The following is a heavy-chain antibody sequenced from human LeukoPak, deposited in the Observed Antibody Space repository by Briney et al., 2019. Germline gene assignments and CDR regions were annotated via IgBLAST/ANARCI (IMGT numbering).Heavy chain of an antibody. Sequence: GASVKVSCKASGYTFTSYYMHWVRQAPGQGLEWMGIINPSGGSTSYAQKFQGRVTMTRDTSTSTVYMELSSLRSEDTAVYYCARAPRTGEVYCSSTSCTHDAFDIWGQGTMVTVSS. CDR2: INPSGGST. CDR3: ARAPRTGEVYCSSTSCTHDAFDI. V-gene: IGHV1-46*01. J-gene: IGHJ3*02. CDR1: GYTFTSYY. D-gene: IGHD2-2*01.